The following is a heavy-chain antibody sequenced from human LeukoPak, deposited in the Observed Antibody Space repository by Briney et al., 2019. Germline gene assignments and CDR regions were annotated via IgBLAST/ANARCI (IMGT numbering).Heavy chain of an antibody. CDR3: ALGIAAAGTDAFDI. D-gene: IGHD6-13*01. V-gene: IGHV4-4*09. CDR2: IYTSGST. Sequence: SETLSLTCTVSGGSISSYYWSWIRQPPGKGLEWIGYIYTSGSTNYNPSLKSRVTISVDTSKNQFSLKLSSVTAADTAVYYCALGIAAAGTDAFDIWGQGTMVTVSS. CDR1: GGSISSYY. J-gene: IGHJ3*02.